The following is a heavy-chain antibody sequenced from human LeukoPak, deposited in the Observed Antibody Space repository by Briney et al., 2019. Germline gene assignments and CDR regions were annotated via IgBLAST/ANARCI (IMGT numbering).Heavy chain of an antibody. CDR3: ARAYYESSAYRHAVYFDY. D-gene: IGHD3-22*01. CDR2: INPSDDST. CDR1: GYTFNRSY. J-gene: IGHJ4*02. V-gene: IGHV1-46*02. Sequence: ASVKVSCKASGYTFNRSYMHWVRQAPGQGLEWMGIINPSDDSTRYAQKFQGRVTMTKDTSTNTVYMHLSSLSSDDTAVYYCARAYYESSAYRHAVYFDYWGQGTLVTVFS.